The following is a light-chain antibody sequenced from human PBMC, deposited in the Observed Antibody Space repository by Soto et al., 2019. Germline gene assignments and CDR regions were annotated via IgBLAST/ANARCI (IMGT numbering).Light chain of an antibody. CDR2: KAS. CDR3: QLDYRNSPWT. J-gene: IGKJ1*01. CDR1: QSISTW. V-gene: IGKV1-5*03. Sequence: DIQMTQSTSTLSASVGDRVTITCRASQSISTWLAWYQQKPGKAPKLLIYKASNLESGVPSRFSGSGSGTEFSLTISSLQPDDFASYYCQLDYRNSPWTCGRGTRVDIE.